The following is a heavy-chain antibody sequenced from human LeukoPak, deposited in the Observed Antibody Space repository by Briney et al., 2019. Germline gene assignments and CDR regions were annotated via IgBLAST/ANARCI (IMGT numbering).Heavy chain of an antibody. CDR2: ISYDGSNK. J-gene: IGHJ4*02. Sequence: GGSLRLSCAASGFTFSSHAMHWVRQAPGKGLEWVAVISYDGSNKYYADSVKGRFTISRDNSKNTLYLQMNSLRAEDTAVYYCARDSPSRIVGFDYWGQGTLVTVSS. D-gene: IGHD2-15*01. V-gene: IGHV3-30*04. CDR3: ARDSPSRIVGFDY. CDR1: GFTFSSHA.